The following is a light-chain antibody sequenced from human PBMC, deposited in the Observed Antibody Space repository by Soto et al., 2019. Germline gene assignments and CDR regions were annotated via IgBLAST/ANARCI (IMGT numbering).Light chain of an antibody. J-gene: IGKJ3*01. V-gene: IGKV1-12*01. CDR1: QSLSYW. CDR2: SSS. CDR3: QQANSFPFT. Sequence: IQLTQSPSTLSASVGDRVTITCLASQSLSYWLAWYQQRPGTAPKLLIHSSSSSQSGVPSRFSGSGSGTDFTFTISSLQPEDFATYYCQQANSFPFTFGPGTKVDI.